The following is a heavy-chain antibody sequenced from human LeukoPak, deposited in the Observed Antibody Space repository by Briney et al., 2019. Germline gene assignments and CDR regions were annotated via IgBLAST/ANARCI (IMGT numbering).Heavy chain of an antibody. Sequence: PGGSLRLSCAASGFTFSSYAMSWVRQAPGKGLEWVSAISGSGGSTYYADSVKGRFIISRDNSKNTLYVQMNSLRAEDTAVYYCAIHVAYSSSSGSIDIWGQGTMVTVSS. CDR2: ISGSGGST. CDR1: GFTFSSYA. V-gene: IGHV3-23*01. D-gene: IGHD6-6*01. J-gene: IGHJ3*02. CDR3: AIHVAYSSSSGSIDI.